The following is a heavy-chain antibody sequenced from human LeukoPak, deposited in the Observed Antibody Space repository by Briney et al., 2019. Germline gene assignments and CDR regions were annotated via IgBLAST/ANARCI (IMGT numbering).Heavy chain of an antibody. CDR3: ARDLELWWGGNDWYFDL. Sequence: GASVKVSRKASGYTFTSYAMHWVRQAPGQRLEWMGWINPNSGGTNYAQKFQGRVTMTRDTSISTAYMELSRLRSDDTAVYYCARDLELWWGGNDWYFDLWGRGTLVTVSS. J-gene: IGHJ2*01. V-gene: IGHV1-2*02. D-gene: IGHD2-21*01. CDR2: INPNSGGT. CDR1: GYTFTSYA.